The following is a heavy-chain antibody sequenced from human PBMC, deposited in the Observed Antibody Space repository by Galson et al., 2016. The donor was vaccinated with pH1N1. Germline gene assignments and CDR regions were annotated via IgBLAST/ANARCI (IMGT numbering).Heavy chain of an antibody. J-gene: IGHJ5*02. CDR2: INPIFDTP. CDR3: AKDGGIGGGFDP. CDR1: GGPFTTYA. Sequence: SVKVSCKAAGGPFTTYAITWLRQAPGQGLEWMGGINPIFDTPNYAQKFQGRLTITTDESTGTAYMELGSMTSVDTAIYYCAKDGGIGGGFDPWGQGTLVNVSS. V-gene: IGHV1-69*05. D-gene: IGHD3-16*01.